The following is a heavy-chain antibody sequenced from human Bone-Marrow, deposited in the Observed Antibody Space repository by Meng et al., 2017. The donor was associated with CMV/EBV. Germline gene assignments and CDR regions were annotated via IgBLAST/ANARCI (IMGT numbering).Heavy chain of an antibody. CDR3: ARGKHSINWFDP. CDR2: ISSSSSYI. Sequence: GGSLRLSCAASGFTFSSYSMNWVRQAPGKGLEWVSSISSSSSYIYYADSVKGRFTISRDNAKNSLYLQMNSLRAEDTAVYYCARGKHSINWFDPWGQGPRVTGSS. V-gene: IGHV3-21*01. CDR1: GFTFSSYS. D-gene: IGHD2-21*01. J-gene: IGHJ5*02.